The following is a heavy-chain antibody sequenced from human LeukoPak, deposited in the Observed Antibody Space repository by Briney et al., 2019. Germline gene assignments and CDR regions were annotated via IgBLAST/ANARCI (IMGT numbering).Heavy chain of an antibody. J-gene: IGHJ4*02. D-gene: IGHD1-26*01. CDR3: ARVWGGKWELLGSCDY. CDR1: GFTFSNYA. V-gene: IGHV3-30*19. Sequence: GGSLRLSCAASGFTFSNYAMHWARQAPGKGLEWVTLISYDGSSQYYADSVKGRFTISRDNYKNTLYLQMNSLRAEDTAVYYWARVWGGKWELLGSCDYWGQGTLVTVSS. CDR2: ISYDGSSQ.